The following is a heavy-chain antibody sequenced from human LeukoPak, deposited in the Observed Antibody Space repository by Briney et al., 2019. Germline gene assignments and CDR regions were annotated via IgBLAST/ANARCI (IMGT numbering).Heavy chain of an antibody. CDR1: GGTFSSYT. V-gene: IGHV1-69*02. CDR2: IIPILGIA. CDR3: ARGSPVTTVALDY. D-gene: IGHD4-17*01. J-gene: IGHJ4*02. Sequence: GASVKVSCKASGGTFSSYTISWVRQAPGQGLEWMGRIIPILGIANYAQKSQDRVTITADKSTSTAYMELSSLRSEDTAVYYCARGSPVTTVALDYWGQGTLVTVSS.